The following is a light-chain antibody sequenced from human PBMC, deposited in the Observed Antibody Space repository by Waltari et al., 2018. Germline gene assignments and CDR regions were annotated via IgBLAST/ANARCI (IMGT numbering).Light chain of an antibody. CDR2: SDS. Sequence: SYELTQPLSVSVALGQTARITCGGNNIGSKNVHWYQQKPGQAPVLVIYSDSNRPSGSPERFSGCNSGNTATLTISRAQGGDEADYYCQVWDSSTVVFGGGTKLTVL. J-gene: IGLJ2*01. CDR1: NIGSKN. V-gene: IGLV3-9*01. CDR3: QVWDSSTVV.